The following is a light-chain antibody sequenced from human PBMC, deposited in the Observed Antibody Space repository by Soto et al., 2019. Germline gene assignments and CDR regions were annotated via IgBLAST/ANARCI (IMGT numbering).Light chain of an antibody. V-gene: IGKV3-15*01. CDR3: QQHNSYWMT. J-gene: IGKJ1*01. CDR1: QSVSLS. Sequence: EIVLTQSPATLSVSLGDSATLSCRAGQSVSLSLAWYQMRPGQPPRLLIYGASTRATDIPARFRGTGSGTDFTLTISSLQPDDFATYYCQQHNSYWMTFGQGTKVDIK. CDR2: GAS.